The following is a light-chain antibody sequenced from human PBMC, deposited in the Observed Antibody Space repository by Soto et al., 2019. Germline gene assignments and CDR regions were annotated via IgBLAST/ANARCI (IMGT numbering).Light chain of an antibody. CDR1: SSDVGGYKH. V-gene: IGLV2-14*01. CDR3: SSYTSSGTLV. Sequence: QSALTQPASVSGSPGQSITISCTGTSSDVGGYKHVSWYPQHPGKAPKLMIFEVSNRPSGVSNRFSGSKSGNTASLTISGLQAEDEADYYCSSYTSSGTLVFGTGTKVTVL. CDR2: EVS. J-gene: IGLJ1*01.